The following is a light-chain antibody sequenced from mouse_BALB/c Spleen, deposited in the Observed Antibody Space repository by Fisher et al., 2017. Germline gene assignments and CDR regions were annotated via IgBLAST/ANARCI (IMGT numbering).Light chain of an antibody. J-gene: IGKJ1*01. CDR1: QGISNY. CDR3: QQYSKLPPT. Sequence: DIVLTQSPSSLSASLGDRVTISCSASQGISNYLNWYQQKPDGTVKLLIYYTSSLHSGVPSRFSGSGSGTDYSLTISNLEPEDIATYYCQQYSKLPPTFGGGTKLEIK. V-gene: IGKV10-94*01. CDR2: YTS.